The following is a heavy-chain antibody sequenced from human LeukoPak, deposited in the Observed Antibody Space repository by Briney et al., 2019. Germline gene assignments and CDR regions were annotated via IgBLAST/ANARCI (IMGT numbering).Heavy chain of an antibody. V-gene: IGHV3-30*04. CDR1: GFTFSSYA. D-gene: IGHD3-10*02. J-gene: IGHJ6*04. CDR3: AELGITMIGGV. CDR2: ILYDGSNE. Sequence: GGSLRLSCAASGFTFSSYAMHWVRQAPGKGLEWVAVILYDGSNEHYADSVKGRFTISRDNAKNSLYLQMNSLRAEDTAVYYCAELGITMIGGVWGKGTTVTISS.